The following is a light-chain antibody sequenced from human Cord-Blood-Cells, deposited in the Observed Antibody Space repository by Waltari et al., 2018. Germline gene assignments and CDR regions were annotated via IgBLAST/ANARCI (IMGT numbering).Light chain of an antibody. CDR3: QQYNNWPLT. CDR2: GAS. Sequence: EIVMTQSPATLSVSPGERATLSCRASQSVSSNLAWYQQKPGQAPRLLIYGASTRATGIPARFSGSGSGTEFTLTISSLQSEDFALYYCQQYNNWPLTFVLGPQANIK. CDR1: QSVSSN. V-gene: IGKV3-15*01. J-gene: IGKJ3*01.